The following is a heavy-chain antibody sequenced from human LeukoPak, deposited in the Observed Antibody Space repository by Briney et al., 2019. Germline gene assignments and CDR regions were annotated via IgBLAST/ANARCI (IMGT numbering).Heavy chain of an antibody. CDR2: IYTSGST. D-gene: IGHD5-18*01. CDR3: ARGKQDTAMVTKLYYYYYMDV. J-gene: IGHJ6*03. Sequence: SETLSLTCTVSGGSISSGSNYWSWIRQPAEKGLEWIGRIYTSGSTNYKSSLKSRVTISVDTSKNQFSLKLSSVTAADTAVYYCARGKQDTAMVTKLYYYYYMDVWGKGTTVTVSS. CDR1: GGSISSGSNY. V-gene: IGHV4-61*02.